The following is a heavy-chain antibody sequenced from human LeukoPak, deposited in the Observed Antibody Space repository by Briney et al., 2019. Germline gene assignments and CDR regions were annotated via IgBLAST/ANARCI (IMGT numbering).Heavy chain of an antibody. Sequence: GGSLRLSCAASGFTFSSYAVNWVRQAPGKGLEWVSDITGSGAVTYYGDSMKGRVTTSRDNSKNTVYLHMTSLRAEDTAVYFCARDQHSTSLSYMDVWGDGTTVTVSS. CDR1: GFTFSSYA. J-gene: IGHJ6*03. CDR2: ITGSGAVT. V-gene: IGHV3-23*01. CDR3: ARDQHSTSLSYMDV. D-gene: IGHD6-6*01.